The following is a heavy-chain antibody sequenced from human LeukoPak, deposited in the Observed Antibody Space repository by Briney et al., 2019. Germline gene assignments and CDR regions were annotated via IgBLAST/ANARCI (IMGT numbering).Heavy chain of an antibody. J-gene: IGHJ6*03. CDR3: ARVSTNIAAAGTYYYYYMDV. D-gene: IGHD6-13*01. CDR2: IYPGDSDT. V-gene: IGHV5-51*01. CDR1: GYSFANYW. Sequence: GESLKISCKTFGYSFANYWIGWVRQMPGKGLEWMGIIYPGDSDTRYSPSFQGQVTISADKSISTAYLQWSSLKASDTAMYYCARVSTNIAAAGTYYYYYMDVWGKGTTVTVSS.